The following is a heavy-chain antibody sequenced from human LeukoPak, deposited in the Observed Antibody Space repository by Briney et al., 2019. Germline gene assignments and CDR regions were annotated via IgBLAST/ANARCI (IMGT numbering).Heavy chain of an antibody. CDR1: GYTFTSYG. D-gene: IGHD6-13*01. CDR2: ISAYNGNT. J-gene: IGHJ5*02. Sequence: GASVNVSCKASGYTFTSYGISWLRQAPGQGLEWMGWISAYNGNTKYAQDFQGRVTMTTDTSTSTAYMELRSLRSDDTAVYHCARDNHRSSWSWFDPWGQGTLVPVSS. V-gene: IGHV1-18*01. CDR3: ARDNHRSSWSWFDP.